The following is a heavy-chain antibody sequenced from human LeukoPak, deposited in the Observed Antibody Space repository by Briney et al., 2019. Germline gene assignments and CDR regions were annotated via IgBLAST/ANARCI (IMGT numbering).Heavy chain of an antibody. V-gene: IGHV3-21*01. J-gene: IGHJ4*02. CDR2: ISSSSYI. Sequence: GGSLRLSCAASGFTFSSYSMNWVRQAPGKGLEWVSSISSSSYIYYADSVKGRFTISRDNAKNSLYLQMNSLRAEDTAVYYCARVGYYYDSSGYYEFDYWGQGTLVTVSS. CDR3: ARVGYYYDSSGYYEFDY. CDR1: GFTFSSYS. D-gene: IGHD3-22*01.